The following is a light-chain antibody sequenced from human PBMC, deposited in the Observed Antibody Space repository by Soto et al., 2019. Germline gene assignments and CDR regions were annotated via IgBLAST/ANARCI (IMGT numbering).Light chain of an antibody. CDR1: RSVLYKSNNKNH. CDR3: QQYYSTPLT. J-gene: IGKJ4*01. Sequence: DILMTQSPDSLAVSLGERATMNCKCSRSVLYKSNNKNHLAWYQQKPGQPPQLIIYWASTRESGVPDRFSGSGSGTDFTLTISSLQAEDVAVYYCQQYYSTPLTFGGGTKADI. CDR2: WAS. V-gene: IGKV4-1*01.